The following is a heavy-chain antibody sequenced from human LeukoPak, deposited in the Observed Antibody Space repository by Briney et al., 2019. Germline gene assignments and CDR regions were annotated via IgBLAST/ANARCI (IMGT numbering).Heavy chain of an antibody. CDR2: IYPGDSEV. V-gene: IGHV5-51*01. CDR3: ARQGPGLRPDY. J-gene: IGHJ4*02. CDR1: GYSFTSYW. Sequence: GESLKISCKGSGYSFTSYWIGWVRQMPGKGLEWMGFIYPGDSEVRFSPSFQGLVTFSADKSISSAHLQWASLKASDTAVYYCARQGPGLRPDYWGQGTLVTVSS.